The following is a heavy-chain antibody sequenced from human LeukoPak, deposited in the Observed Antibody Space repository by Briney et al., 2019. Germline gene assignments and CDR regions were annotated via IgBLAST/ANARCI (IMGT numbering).Heavy chain of an antibody. Sequence: PGGSQRLSCAASGFTFSSYGMHWVRQAPGKGLELVALIWYDGSNKYYADSVKGRFTISRDNSKNTLYLQMNSLRAEDTAVYYCARDFSGSWGVSYWGQGTLVTVSS. CDR3: ARDFSGSWGVSY. CDR2: IWYDGSNK. D-gene: IGHD1-26*01. V-gene: IGHV3-33*01. J-gene: IGHJ4*02. CDR1: GFTFSSYG.